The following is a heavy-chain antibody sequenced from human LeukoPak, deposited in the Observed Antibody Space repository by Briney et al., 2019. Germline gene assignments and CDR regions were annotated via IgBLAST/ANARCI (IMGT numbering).Heavy chain of an antibody. Sequence: SETLSLTCTVSGYSISSGYYWGWIRQPPGKGLEWIGSIYHSGSTYYNPSLKSRVTISVDTSKNQFSLKLSSVTAADTAVYYCARDHGPMISLGPFDYWGQGTLVTVSS. V-gene: IGHV4-38-2*02. CDR1: GYSISSGYY. D-gene: IGHD3-22*01. CDR2: IYHSGST. CDR3: ARDHGPMISLGPFDY. J-gene: IGHJ4*02.